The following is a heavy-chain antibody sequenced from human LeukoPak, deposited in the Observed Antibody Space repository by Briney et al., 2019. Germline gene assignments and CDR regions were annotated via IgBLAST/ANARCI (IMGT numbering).Heavy chain of an antibody. V-gene: IGHV3-9*01. CDR3: AKDNRYYDFWSGYFDY. CDR2: ISWNSGSI. D-gene: IGHD3-3*01. J-gene: IGHJ4*02. CDR1: GFTFDDYA. Sequence: GGSLRLSCAASGFTFDDYAMHWVRPAPGKGLEWVSGISWNSGSIGYADSVQGRFTISRDNAKNSLYLQMNSLRAEDTALYYCAKDNRYYDFWSGYFDYWGQGTLVTVSS.